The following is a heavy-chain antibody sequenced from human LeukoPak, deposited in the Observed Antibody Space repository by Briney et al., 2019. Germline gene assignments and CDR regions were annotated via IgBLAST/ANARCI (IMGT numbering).Heavy chain of an antibody. CDR2: IVVGSGNT. J-gene: IGHJ4*02. CDR1: GFTFTSSA. D-gene: IGHD6-13*01. V-gene: IGHV1-58*02. CDR3: AARSERAAAGRNYFDY. Sequence: GTSVTVSCKASGFTFTSSAMQWVRQARGQRLEWIGWIVVGSGNTNYAQKFQERVTITRDMSTSTAYMELSSLRAEDTAVYYCAARSERAAAGRNYFDYWGQGTLVTVSS.